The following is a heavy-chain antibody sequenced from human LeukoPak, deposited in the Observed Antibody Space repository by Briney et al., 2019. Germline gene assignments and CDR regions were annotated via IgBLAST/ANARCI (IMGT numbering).Heavy chain of an antibody. V-gene: IGHV3-53*01. J-gene: IGHJ4*02. CDR2: IYSGGST. CDR1: GFTVSSNY. Sequence: GGSLRPSCAASGFTVSSNYMSWVRQAPGKGLEWVSVIYSGGSTYYADSVKGRFTISRDNSKNTLYLQMNSLRAEDTAVYYCARRVYGDYPFDYWGQGTLVTVSS. CDR3: ARRVYGDYPFDY. D-gene: IGHD4-17*01.